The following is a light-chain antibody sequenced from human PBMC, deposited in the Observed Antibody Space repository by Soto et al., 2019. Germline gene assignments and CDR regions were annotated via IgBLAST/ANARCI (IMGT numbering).Light chain of an antibody. CDR1: QNINTW. CDR2: DAS. Sequence: DIPMTQSPSILSASVGDRVTITCRATQNINTWWAWYQQKPGKAPKMLIYDASRLQNGVPSRFSGSASRTQFTLTISSLQLDDFATYYCQQSNGFGPGTKLDVK. J-gene: IGKJ2*01. CDR3: QQSNG. V-gene: IGKV1-5*01.